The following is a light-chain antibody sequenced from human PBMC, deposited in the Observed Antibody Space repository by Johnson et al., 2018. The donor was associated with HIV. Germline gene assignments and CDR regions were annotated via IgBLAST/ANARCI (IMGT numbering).Light chain of an antibody. CDR1: TSNIGNNY. J-gene: IGLJ1*01. V-gene: IGLV1-51*01. Sequence: QSLLTQPPSVSAAPGQKVTISCSGSTSNIGNNYVSWYQQLPGTAPKLLIYDNNKRPSGIPDRFSGSKSGTSATLGITGLQTGDEADYYCATWDSSLSEGRVYGTGTKVTVL. CDR3: ATWDSSLSEGRV. CDR2: DNN.